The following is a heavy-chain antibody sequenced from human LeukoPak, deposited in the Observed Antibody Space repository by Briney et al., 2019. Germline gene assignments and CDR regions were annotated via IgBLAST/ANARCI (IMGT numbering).Heavy chain of an antibody. J-gene: IGHJ3*01. V-gene: IGHV6-1*01. Sequence: SQTLSLTCAISGDIVSNNNYAWNWIRQSPSRGLEWLGRTYYRSQWYNDYARSVMSRISVDPDTSKNQFSLHLSSVTPDDTAIYYCAGGYAFDVWGQGTMVTVSS. CDR3: AGGYAFDV. CDR1: GDIVSNNNYA. CDR2: TYYRSQWYN.